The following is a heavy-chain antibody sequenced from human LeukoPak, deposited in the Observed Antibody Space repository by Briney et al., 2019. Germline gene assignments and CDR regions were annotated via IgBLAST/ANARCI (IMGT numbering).Heavy chain of an antibody. Sequence: GGSLRLSCAASGFTFSDYYMSWIRQAPGKGLEYVSAISSNGGSTYYADSVKGRFTISRDNSKNTLYLQMSSLRAEDTAVYYCVTDGSGSYPTPYFDYWGQGTLVTVSS. CDR2: ISSNGGST. CDR1: GFTFSDYY. J-gene: IGHJ4*02. CDR3: VTDGSGSYPTPYFDY. D-gene: IGHD3-10*01. V-gene: IGHV3-64D*06.